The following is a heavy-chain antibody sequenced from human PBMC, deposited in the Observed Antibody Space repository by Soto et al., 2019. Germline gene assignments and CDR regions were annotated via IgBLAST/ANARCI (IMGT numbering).Heavy chain of an antibody. Sequence: QVQLQQWGAGLLKPSETLSLTCAVYGGSFSGYYWSWIRQPPGKGLEWIGEINHSGSTNYNPSLKSRVTISVDTSKNQFSLKLSSVTAADTAVYYCARGRKGDYGGWFDPWGQGTLVTVSS. CDR1: GGSFSGYY. V-gene: IGHV4-34*01. CDR2: INHSGST. J-gene: IGHJ5*02. CDR3: ARGRKGDYGGWFDP. D-gene: IGHD4-17*01.